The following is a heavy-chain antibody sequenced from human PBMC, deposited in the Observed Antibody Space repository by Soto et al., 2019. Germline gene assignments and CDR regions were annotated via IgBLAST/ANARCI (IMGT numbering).Heavy chain of an antibody. CDR2: FDPEDGEA. J-gene: IGHJ6*02. Sequence: ASVKVSCKVSGYTLTELSMHWVRQAPGKGLEWMGGFDPEDGEAIYAQKFQGRVTMTEDTSTDTAYVELSSLRSEDTAVYYCATSFLEWLLSYPYGMDVWGQGTTVTVSS. CDR1: GYTLTELS. V-gene: IGHV1-24*01. D-gene: IGHD3-3*02. CDR3: ATSFLEWLLSYPYGMDV.